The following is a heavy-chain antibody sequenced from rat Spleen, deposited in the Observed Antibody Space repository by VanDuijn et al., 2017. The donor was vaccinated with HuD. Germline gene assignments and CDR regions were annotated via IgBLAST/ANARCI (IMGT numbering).Heavy chain of an antibody. V-gene: IGHV5-58*01. Sequence: EVKLVESGGGLVQPGGSLKLSCAASGFTFSSNWLNWIRQAPGKGLEWVATINPDGSSTYYGDSVKGRFSISRDNAENTVYLQMNSLRSEDTATYYCAVAGYGYWGKGILVTVSS. J-gene: IGHJ2*01. CDR3: AVAGYGY. CDR1: GFTFSSNW. D-gene: IGHD4-3*01. CDR2: INPDGSST.